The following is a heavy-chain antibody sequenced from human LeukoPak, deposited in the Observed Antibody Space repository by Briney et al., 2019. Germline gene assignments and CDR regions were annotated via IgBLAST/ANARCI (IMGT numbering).Heavy chain of an antibody. V-gene: IGHV3-53*01. CDR2: IYSGGST. D-gene: IGHD3-10*01. Sequence: PGGSLRLSCAASGFTFSSYGMHWVRQAPGKGLEWVSVIYSGGSTYYADSVKGRFTISRDNSKNTLYPQMNSLRAEDTAVYYCARDSGLGSYYYFDYWGQGTLVTVSS. CDR3: ARDSGLGSYYYFDY. J-gene: IGHJ4*02. CDR1: GFTFSSYG.